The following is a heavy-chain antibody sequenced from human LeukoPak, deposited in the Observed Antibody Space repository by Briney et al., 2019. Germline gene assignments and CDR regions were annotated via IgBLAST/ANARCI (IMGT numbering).Heavy chain of an antibody. V-gene: IGHV3-7*01. Sequence: GGSLRLSCAASGFTFSSYWMSWVRQAPGKGLEWVANIKQDGSEEYYADSVKGRFTISRDNAKNSLYLQMNSLRAEDAAVYYCARDTRLVDYWGQGTLVTVSS. CDR1: GFTFSSYW. D-gene: IGHD1-26*01. CDR3: ARDTRLVDY. J-gene: IGHJ4*02. CDR2: IKQDGSEE.